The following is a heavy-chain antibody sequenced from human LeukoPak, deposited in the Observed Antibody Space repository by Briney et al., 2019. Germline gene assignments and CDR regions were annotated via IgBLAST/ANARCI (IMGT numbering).Heavy chain of an antibody. J-gene: IGHJ4*02. D-gene: IGHD1-26*01. CDR2: INPNSGGT. Sequence: GASVKVACKASGYTFTGYYMHWVRQPPGQGLEWMGWINPNSGGTNYAQKFQGRVTITRDTSISTAYMELSRLRSDDTAVYYCARVVTLNYFDYWGQGTLVTVSS. V-gene: IGHV1-2*02. CDR3: ARVVTLNYFDY. CDR1: GYTFTGYY.